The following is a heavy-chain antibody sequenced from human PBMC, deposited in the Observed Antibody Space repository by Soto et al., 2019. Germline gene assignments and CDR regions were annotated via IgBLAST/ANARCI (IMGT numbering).Heavy chain of an antibody. D-gene: IGHD6-13*01. CDR3: AKVEQQLVRWFDP. CDR2: IMPVFGTA. CDR1: GGTFGSHI. V-gene: IGHV1-69*01. Sequence: QVQLVQSGAEAKKPGSSVKVSCKASGGTFGSHIISWVRQVPGQGLEWMGGIMPVFGTANYAQKFQGRLTITADESTSTAYMELSRLISEDTAVYYCAKVEQQLVRWFDPWGQGTLVTVSS. J-gene: IGHJ5*02.